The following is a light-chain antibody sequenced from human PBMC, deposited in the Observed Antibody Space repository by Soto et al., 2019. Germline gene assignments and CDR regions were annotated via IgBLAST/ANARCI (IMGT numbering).Light chain of an antibody. CDR1: QSISSW. J-gene: IGKJ2*01. CDR2: KAS. CDR3: QQYNNYPYT. V-gene: IGKV1-5*03. Sequence: DIQMTQSPSTLSASVGDRVTITCRASQSISSWLAWYQQKPGKAPKLLIYKASSLESGVPSRFSGSGSGTEFTLTISSLQPDDFATYYCQQYNNYPYTFGQGIKLEIK.